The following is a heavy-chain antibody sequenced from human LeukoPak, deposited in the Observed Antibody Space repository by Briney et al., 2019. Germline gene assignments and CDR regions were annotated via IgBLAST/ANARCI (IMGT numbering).Heavy chain of an antibody. D-gene: IGHD5-18*01. CDR2: IYYSGST. CDR1: GGSISSYY. J-gene: IGHJ4*02. CDR3: GGGYSYGYQAY. Sequence: SETLSLICTVSGGSISSYYWSWIRQPPGKGLEWIGYIYYSGSTNYNPSLKSRVTISVDTSKNQFSLKLSSVTAADTAVYYCGGGYSYGYQAYWGQGTLVTVSS. V-gene: IGHV4-59*08.